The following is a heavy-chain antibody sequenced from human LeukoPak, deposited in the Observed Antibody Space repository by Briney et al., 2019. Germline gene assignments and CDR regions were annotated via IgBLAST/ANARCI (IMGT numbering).Heavy chain of an antibody. Sequence: SETLSLTCTVSGGSISSGDYYWSWIRQPAGKGLEWIGRIYTSGSTNYNPSLKSRVTISVDTSKNQFSLKLSSVTAADTAVYYCARDPSYSGSYSYYFDYWGQGTLVTVSS. CDR2: IYTSGST. D-gene: IGHD1-26*01. CDR3: ARDPSYSGSYSYYFDY. CDR1: GGSISSGDYY. J-gene: IGHJ4*02. V-gene: IGHV4-61*02.